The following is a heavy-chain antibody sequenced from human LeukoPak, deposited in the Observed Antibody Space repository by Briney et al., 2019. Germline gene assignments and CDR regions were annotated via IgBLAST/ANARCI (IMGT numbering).Heavy chain of an antibody. CDR1: GFTFNSYD. CDR2: ITSSSYK. D-gene: IGHD3-9*01. CDR3: ARECYDILTGYWGMGWFDP. V-gene: IGHV3-21*04. J-gene: IGHJ5*02. Sequence: GGSLRLSCAASGFTFNSYDMNWVRQAPGKGLEWVSSITSSSYKYSVDSVKGRFTISRDNAKNSLYLQMNSLRAEDTAVYYCARECYDILTGYWGMGWFDPWGQGTLVTVSS.